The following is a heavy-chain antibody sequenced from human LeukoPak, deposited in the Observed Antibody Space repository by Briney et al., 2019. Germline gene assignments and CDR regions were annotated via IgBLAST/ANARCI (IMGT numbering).Heavy chain of an antibody. CDR2: INPNSGGT. CDR3: ATEGLVGADYFDY. V-gene: IGHV1-2*02. D-gene: IGHD2-15*01. Sequence: GASVKVSCKASGYTFTGYYMHWVRQAPGQELEWMGWINPNSGGTNYAQKFQGRVTMTRDTSISTAYMELSRLRSDDTAVYYCATEGLVGADYFDYRGQGTLVTVSS. CDR1: GYTFTGYY. J-gene: IGHJ4*02.